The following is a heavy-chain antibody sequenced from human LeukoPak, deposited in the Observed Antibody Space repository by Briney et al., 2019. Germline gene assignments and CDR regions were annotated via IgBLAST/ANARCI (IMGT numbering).Heavy chain of an antibody. CDR2: INHSGST. Sequence: SETLSLTCAVCGGSFSGYYWSWIRQPPGKGLEWIGEINHSGSTNYNPSLKSRVTISVDTSKNQFSLKLSSVTAADTAVYYCARLGGSGWSYFDYWGQGTLVTVSS. D-gene: IGHD6-19*01. CDR1: GGSFSGYY. CDR3: ARLGGSGWSYFDY. J-gene: IGHJ4*02. V-gene: IGHV4-34*01.